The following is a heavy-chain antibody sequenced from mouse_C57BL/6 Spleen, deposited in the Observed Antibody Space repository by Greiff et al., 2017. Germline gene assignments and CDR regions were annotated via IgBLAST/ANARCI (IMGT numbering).Heavy chain of an antibody. CDR1: GYTFTSYT. V-gene: IGHV1-4*01. D-gene: IGHD2-1*01. CDR3: ARSYGNPDY. J-gene: IGHJ2*01. Sequence: QVHVKQSGAELARPGASVKMSCKASGYTFTSYTMHWVKQRPGQGLEWIGYINPSSGYTKYNQKFKDKATLTADKSSSTAYMQLSSLTSEDSAVYYCARSYGNPDYWGQGTTLTVSS. CDR2: INPSSGYT.